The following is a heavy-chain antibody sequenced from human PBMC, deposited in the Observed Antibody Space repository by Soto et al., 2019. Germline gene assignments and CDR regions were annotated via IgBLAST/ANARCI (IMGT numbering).Heavy chain of an antibody. Sequence: EVQLVESGGGLVQPGESLRLSCAASGFTVSSNYMSWVRQAPGKGLEWVSLIYSGGTTDYADSVKGRFTISRDNSKNTLYLQMNRLSAEDTAVYYCAARNIVAPYWGQGTLVTVSS. CDR1: GFTVSSNY. CDR2: IYSGGTT. D-gene: IGHD5-12*01. V-gene: IGHV3-66*01. J-gene: IGHJ4*02. CDR3: AARNIVAPY.